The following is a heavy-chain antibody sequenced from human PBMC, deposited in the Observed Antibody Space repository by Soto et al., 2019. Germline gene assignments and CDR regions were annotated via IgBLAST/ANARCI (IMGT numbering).Heavy chain of an antibody. V-gene: IGHV4-34*01. Sequence: KTSETLSLTCAVYGGSFSGYYWSWIRQPPGKGLEWIGEINHSGSTNYNPSLKSRVTISVDTSKNQFSLKLSSVTAADTAVYYCASARFLEWLRPYYYYGMDVWGQGTTVTVSS. D-gene: IGHD3-3*01. J-gene: IGHJ6*02. CDR2: INHSGST. CDR1: GGSFSGYY. CDR3: ASARFLEWLRPYYYYGMDV.